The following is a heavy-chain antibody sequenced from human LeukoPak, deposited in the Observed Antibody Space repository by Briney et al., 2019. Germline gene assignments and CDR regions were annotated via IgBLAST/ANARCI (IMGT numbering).Heavy chain of an antibody. D-gene: IGHD6-13*01. V-gene: IGHV3-30*18. J-gene: IGHJ6*02. CDR3: AKDQSIAAALRGYGMDV. Sequence: GRSLRLSCAASGFTFSSYGMHWVRQAPGKGLEWVAVISYDGSNKYYADSVKGRFTISRDNSKNTLYLQMNSLRAEDTAVYYCAKDQSIAAALRGYGMDVWGQGTTVTVSS. CDR2: ISYDGSNK. CDR1: GFTFSSYG.